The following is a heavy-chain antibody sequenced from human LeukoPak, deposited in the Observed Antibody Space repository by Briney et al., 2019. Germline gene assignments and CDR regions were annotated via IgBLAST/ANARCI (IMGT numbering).Heavy chain of an antibody. D-gene: IGHD5-18*01. CDR2: IYYTGTT. J-gene: IGHJ4*02. V-gene: IGHV4-59*01. CDR3: ARSQNKYTYGSIDY. CDR1: GGSMSGYH. Sequence: SETLSLTCTVSGGSMSGYHWSWIRQPPGKGLEWIGYIYYTGTTDYNPSLKSRVTISVYTSKNQFSVKLSSVTAADTAVYYCARSQNKYTYGSIDYWGQGTLVTVSS.